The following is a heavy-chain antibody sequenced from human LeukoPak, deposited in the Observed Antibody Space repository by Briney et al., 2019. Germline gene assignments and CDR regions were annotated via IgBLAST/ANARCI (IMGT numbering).Heavy chain of an antibody. CDR2: LNSDGSRI. CDR3: DRGLSSRWYKGMDV. Sequence: QPGGSLRLSCAASGFTFSSYWMHWVRQVPGKGPVWVSSLNSDGSRINYADSVKGRFTISRDNAKNTRYLEMNSLRAEDTAVYHCDRGLSSRWYKGMDVWGQGTKVSVSS. CDR1: GFTFSSYW. V-gene: IGHV3-74*01. D-gene: IGHD6-13*01. J-gene: IGHJ6*02.